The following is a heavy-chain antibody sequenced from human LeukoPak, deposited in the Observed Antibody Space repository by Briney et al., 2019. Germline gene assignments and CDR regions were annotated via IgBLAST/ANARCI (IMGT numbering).Heavy chain of an antibody. CDR1: RVSIITYY. J-gene: IGHJ4*02. V-gene: IGHV4-59*01. CDR3: ARGGSLVEWSFDY. D-gene: IGHD3-3*01. CDR2: VFYTGDT. Sequence: PSETLSLTCTVSRVSIITYYWHWIRQPPGKGLEWVGFVFYTGDTNHNPSLNGRVSISVDTSNNQFSLRLTSVTPADTAIYYCARGGSLVEWSFDYWGQGHLVTVSS.